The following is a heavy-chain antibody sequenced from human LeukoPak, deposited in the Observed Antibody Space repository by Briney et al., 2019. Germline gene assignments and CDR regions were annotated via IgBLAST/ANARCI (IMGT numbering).Heavy chain of an antibody. V-gene: IGHV1-18*01. CDR1: GYTFTSYG. CDR2: ISAYNGNT. CDR3: ARGYCTNGVCYRGDY. Sequence: ASVKVSCKASGYTFTSYGIIWVRQAPGQGLEWMGWISAYNGNTNYAQKLQGRVTMTTDTSTSTAYMELRSLRSDDTAVYYCARGYCTNGVCYRGDYWGQGTLVTVSS. D-gene: IGHD2-8*01. J-gene: IGHJ4*02.